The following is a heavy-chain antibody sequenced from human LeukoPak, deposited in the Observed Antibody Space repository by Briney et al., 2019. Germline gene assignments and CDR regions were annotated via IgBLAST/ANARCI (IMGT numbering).Heavy chain of an antibody. D-gene: IGHD6-19*01. V-gene: IGHV4-34*01. J-gene: IGHJ4*02. Sequence: SETLSLTCAVYGGSFSGYYWSWIRQPPGKGLEWIGEINHSGSTNYNPSLKSRVTISVDTSKNQFSLKLSSVTAADTAVYYCARVVRAEAGHPYYFDYWGQGTLVTVSS. CDR1: GGSFSGYY. CDR3: ARVVRAEAGHPYYFDY. CDR2: INHSGST.